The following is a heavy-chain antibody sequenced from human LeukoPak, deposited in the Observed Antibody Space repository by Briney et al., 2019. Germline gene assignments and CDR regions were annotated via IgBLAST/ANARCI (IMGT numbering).Heavy chain of an antibody. V-gene: IGHV1-2*02. CDR2: INPNSGGT. J-gene: IGHJ4*02. CDR1: GYTFTSYY. Sequence: GASVKVSCKASGYTFTSYYMHWVRQAPGQGLEWMGWINPNSGGTNYAQKFQGRVTMTRDTSISTAYMELSRLRSDDTAVYYCAILTRGIAVAEFDYWGQGTLVTVSS. CDR3: AILTRGIAVAEFDY. D-gene: IGHD6-19*01.